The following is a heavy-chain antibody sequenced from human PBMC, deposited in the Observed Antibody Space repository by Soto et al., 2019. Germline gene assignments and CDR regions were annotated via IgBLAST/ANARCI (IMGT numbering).Heavy chain of an antibody. J-gene: IGHJ4*02. Sequence: EVQVLESGGGLVQPGGSLRLSCAASGFTFRSDSMSWVRQAPGKGPEWVSTISAGGVYTYYADSVKGRFTISRDNSKNTLYLQVNSLRAEDMAVYDCAKKLGAGSYGVDYWGQGTLVTVSS. D-gene: IGHD3-10*02. CDR1: GFTFRSDS. CDR3: AKKLGAGSYGVDY. CDR2: ISAGGVYT. V-gene: IGHV3-23*01.